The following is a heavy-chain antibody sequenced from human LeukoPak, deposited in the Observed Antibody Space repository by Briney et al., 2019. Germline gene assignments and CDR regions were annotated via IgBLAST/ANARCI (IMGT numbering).Heavy chain of an antibody. V-gene: IGHV3-23*01. D-gene: IGHD2-15*01. CDR2: ISGSGAIT. CDR3: AKAPVTTCSGAYCYPFDY. Sequence: GGSLRLSCVDSGFSFNNYAMTWVRQAPGKGLEWVSVISGSGAITYYADSVKGRFTISRDNSKNTLYLQMNSLRAEDTAVYYCAKAPVTTCSGAYCYPFDYWSQGTLVTVSS. CDR1: GFSFNNYA. J-gene: IGHJ4*02.